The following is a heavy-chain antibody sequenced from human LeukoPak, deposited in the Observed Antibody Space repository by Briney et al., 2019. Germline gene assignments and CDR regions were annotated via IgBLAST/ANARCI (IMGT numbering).Heavy chain of an antibody. CDR1: GGSFSGYY. Sequence: PSETLSLTCAVYGGSFSGYYWSWIRQPPGKGLEWIGEINHSGSTNYNPSLKSRVTISVDTSKNQFSLKLSSVTAADTAVYYCARVAAAGTGWFDPWGQGTLVTVSS. J-gene: IGHJ5*02. D-gene: IGHD6-13*01. CDR3: ARVAAAGTGWFDP. CDR2: INHSGST. V-gene: IGHV4-34*01.